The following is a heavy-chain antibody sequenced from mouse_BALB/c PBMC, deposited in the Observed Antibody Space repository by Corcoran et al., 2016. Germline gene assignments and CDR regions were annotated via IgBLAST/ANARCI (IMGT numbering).Heavy chain of an antibody. J-gene: IGHJ3*01. CDR1: GYTFTSHV. V-gene: IGHV1S136*01. CDR2: INPYNDGT. Sequence: EVQPQQSGPELLKTGASVKMSCKASGYTFTSHVMNWVKQKPGQGLEWIGYINPYNDGTKYNEKFKGKPTRTADKSSSTTYMELSSLTSEDSAVEYCARNYGSSQAWFAYWGQGTLVIVSA. D-gene: IGHD1-1*01. CDR3: ARNYGSSQAWFAY.